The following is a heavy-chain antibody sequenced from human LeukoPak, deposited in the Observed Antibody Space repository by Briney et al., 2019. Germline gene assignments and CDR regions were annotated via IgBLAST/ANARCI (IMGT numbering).Heavy chain of an antibody. J-gene: IGHJ6*03. CDR1: GFTVSGNY. Sequence: GGSLRLSCAVSGFTVSGNYMSWVRQAPGKGLEWVSIIFSPGSTYYADSVKGRFTSSRDNSKNTMYLQMNSLTAGDTAVYYCARGPPRGKYYYMDVWGKGTTVTVSS. CDR2: IFSPGST. CDR3: ARGPPRGKYYYMDV. V-gene: IGHV3-66*01. D-gene: IGHD1-1*01.